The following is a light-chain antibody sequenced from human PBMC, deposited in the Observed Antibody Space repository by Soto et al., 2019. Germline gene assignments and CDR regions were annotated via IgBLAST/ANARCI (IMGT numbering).Light chain of an antibody. Sequence: QSVLTQPPSVSGSPGQTVTISCTGSSSDIGAGIYVSWYQQHPGTAPKLLIYDDSNRPSGVPDRFSGSTSGTSASLAITGLQAEDEADYYCRSYDSSRSGAVFGTGTKLTVL. J-gene: IGLJ1*01. CDR3: RSYDSSRSGAV. CDR1: SSDIGAGIY. CDR2: DDS. V-gene: IGLV1-40*01.